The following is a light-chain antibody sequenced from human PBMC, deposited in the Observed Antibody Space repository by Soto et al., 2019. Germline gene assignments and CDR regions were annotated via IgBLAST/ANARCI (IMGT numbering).Light chain of an antibody. CDR1: SSDVGDYNY. V-gene: IGLV2-14*01. Sequence: QSALTQPASVSGSPGQWITISCTGTSSDVGDYNYVSWYQQYPGKAPKLLIYEVSNRPSGVSNRFSGSKSGNTASLTISGLQAEDEADYYCSSYTNINTRACVFGTGTKVTVL. J-gene: IGLJ1*01. CDR2: EVS. CDR3: SSYTNINTRACV.